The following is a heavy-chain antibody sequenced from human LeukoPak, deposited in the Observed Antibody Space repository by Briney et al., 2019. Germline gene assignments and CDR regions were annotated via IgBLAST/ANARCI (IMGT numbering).Heavy chain of an antibody. Sequence: ASVKVSCKASGYTFTGHYIHWIRQAPGQGLEWMGWINPNRGGAFYADNFQGRVMMTTDSSISTAYMQLSSLRPDDTAVYFCVRELFGLSTSYSTFLAYWGQGTLVTVSS. CDR3: VRELFGLSTSYSTFLAY. D-gene: IGHD2/OR15-2a*01. V-gene: IGHV1-2*07. CDR2: INPNRGGA. CDR1: GYTFTGHY. J-gene: IGHJ4*02.